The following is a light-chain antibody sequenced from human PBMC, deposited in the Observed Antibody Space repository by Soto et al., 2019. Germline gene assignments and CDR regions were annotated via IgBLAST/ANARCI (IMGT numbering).Light chain of an antibody. CDR1: SSDFAASNY. Sequence: QSLLAQPASVSGSPGQSIAISCTGSSSDFAASNYFSWYQHHPGKSPKLMSDEVSHRSSGLSNRLSGSRSGTRASLTLSALQAQDEADYYCSLYYSARIFVTGTKVTVL. CDR2: EVS. V-gene: IGLV2-14*01. CDR3: SLYYSARI. J-gene: IGLJ1*01.